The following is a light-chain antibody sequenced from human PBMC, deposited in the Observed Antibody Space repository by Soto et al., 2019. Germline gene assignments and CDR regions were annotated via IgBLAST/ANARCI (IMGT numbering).Light chain of an antibody. V-gene: IGKV1-6*01. J-gene: IGKJ1*01. CDR3: LQDINYPWT. Sequence: AIQMTQSPSSLSASVGDRVTINCRASQGIRNDLGWYQQKPGKAPKLLIYAASSLQSGVPSRFSGSGSGTDFTLTISSLQPEDSATYYCLQDINYPWTFGQGTKVDIK. CDR1: QGIRND. CDR2: AAS.